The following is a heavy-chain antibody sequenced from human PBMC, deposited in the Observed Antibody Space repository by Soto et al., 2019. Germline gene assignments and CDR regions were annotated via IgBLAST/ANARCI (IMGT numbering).Heavy chain of an antibody. CDR1: GGSISSGDYY. Sequence: SETLSLTCTVSGGSISSGDYYWSWIRQPPGKGLEWIGYIYYSGSTYYNPSLKSRVTISVDTSKNQFSLKLSSVTAADTAVYYCARDTISSVFDYWGQGTLVTVSS. CDR3: ARDTISSVFDY. CDR2: IYYSGST. D-gene: IGHD5-12*01. J-gene: IGHJ4*02. V-gene: IGHV4-30-4*01.